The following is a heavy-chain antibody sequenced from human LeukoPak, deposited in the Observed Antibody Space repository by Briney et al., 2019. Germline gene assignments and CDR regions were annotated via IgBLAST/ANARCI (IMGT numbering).Heavy chain of an antibody. CDR3: ARDPAYYYYYMDV. V-gene: IGHV3-7*01. CDR1: GFTFSSYW. Sequence: PGGSLRLSCAASGFTFSSYWMSWVRQAPGKGLEWVANIKKDGSDKYYVDSVKGRFTISRDNSKNTLYLQMNSLRAEDTAVYYCARDPAYYYYYMDVWGKGTTVTVSS. D-gene: IGHD2-2*01. J-gene: IGHJ6*03. CDR2: IKKDGSDK.